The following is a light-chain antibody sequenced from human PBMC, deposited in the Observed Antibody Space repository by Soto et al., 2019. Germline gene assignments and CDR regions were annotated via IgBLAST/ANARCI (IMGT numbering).Light chain of an antibody. J-gene: IGKJ4*01. V-gene: IGKV1-33*01. CDR2: DAS. CDR1: QDLGNY. CDR3: QQYENLPLT. Sequence: DIQMTQSTSSLSASVGDRVTITCQASQDLGNYLNWYQQRPGKAPKLLIYDASTLETGVPSRFSGSGSGTDFTFSISSLQPEDIATYYCQQYENLPLTFGGGTKVEVK.